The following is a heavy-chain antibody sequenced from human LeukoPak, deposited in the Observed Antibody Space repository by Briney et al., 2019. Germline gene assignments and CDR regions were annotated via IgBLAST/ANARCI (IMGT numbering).Heavy chain of an antibody. Sequence: GGSLRLSCAASGFTFSSYGMHWVRQAPGKGLEWVASIRYDGSKKYYADSMTGRFTISRDNSKNTLYLEINSLRAEDTAVYYCARYAWDLTGRAPVIWGQGTLVTVSS. J-gene: IGHJ4*02. CDR2: IRYDGSKK. CDR3: ARYAWDLTGRAPVI. V-gene: IGHV3-30*02. CDR1: GFTFSSYG. D-gene: IGHD1-14*01.